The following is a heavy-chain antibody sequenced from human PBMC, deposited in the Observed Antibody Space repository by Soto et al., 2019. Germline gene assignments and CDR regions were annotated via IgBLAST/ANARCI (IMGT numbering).Heavy chain of an antibody. Sequence: GESLKISCKGSGYSFTSYWIGWVRQMPGKGLEWMGIIYPGDSDTRYSPSFQGQVTISADKSISTAYLQWSSLKASDTATYYCARDYYDSSGSQGNWFDPWGQGTLVTVSS. CDR1: GYSFTSYW. D-gene: IGHD3-22*01. CDR2: IYPGDSDT. CDR3: ARDYYDSSGSQGNWFDP. V-gene: IGHV5-51*01. J-gene: IGHJ5*02.